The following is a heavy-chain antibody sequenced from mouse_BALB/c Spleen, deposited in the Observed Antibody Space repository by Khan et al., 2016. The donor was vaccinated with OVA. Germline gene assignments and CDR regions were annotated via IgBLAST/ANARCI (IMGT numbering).Heavy chain of an antibody. D-gene: IGHD2-1*01. V-gene: IGHV9-3-1*01. Sequence: QIQLVQSGPELKKPGETVKISCRASGYTFTNYGMNWVKQAPGQGLKWMGWINTYIGEPTYADDFKGRFAFSLETSASTAYLQINNLKNSDTATYFVARSNGNYWFAYWGQGTLVTVSA. CDR2: INTYIGEP. J-gene: IGHJ3*01. CDR3: ARSNGNYWFAY. CDR1: GYTFTNYG.